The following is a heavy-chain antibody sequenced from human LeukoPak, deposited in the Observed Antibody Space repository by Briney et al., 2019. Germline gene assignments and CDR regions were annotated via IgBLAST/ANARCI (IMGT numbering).Heavy chain of an antibody. CDR3: ARHRYHYGDYIGDY. D-gene: IGHD4-17*01. CDR1: GYGFNSYW. CDR2: IYPGDSDN. Sequence: GEALEISLKGAGYGFNSYWIGWGRPRPGKGGEGMGIIYPGDSDNRYSTSCEGQVNISADKSITTASLQWSSLKASDTAMYYCARHRYHYGDYIGDYWGQGTLVTVSS. V-gene: IGHV5-51*01. J-gene: IGHJ4*02.